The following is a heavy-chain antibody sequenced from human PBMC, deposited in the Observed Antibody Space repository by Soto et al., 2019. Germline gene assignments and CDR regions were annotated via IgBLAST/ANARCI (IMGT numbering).Heavy chain of an antibody. CDR2: IHYKGNT. D-gene: IGHD4-17*01. CDR1: GGSINRGGFY. Sequence: QVQLQESGPGLVKPSQTLSLTCTVSGGSINRGGFYWNWIRHHPGKGLEWIGYIHYKGNTYYTPSLKRRVTMSVDTSQNQFSLKLCSVTAADTAVYYCSGGTVTSFDHWGQGTLVTVSS. CDR3: SGGTVTSFDH. J-gene: IGHJ4*02. V-gene: IGHV4-31*03.